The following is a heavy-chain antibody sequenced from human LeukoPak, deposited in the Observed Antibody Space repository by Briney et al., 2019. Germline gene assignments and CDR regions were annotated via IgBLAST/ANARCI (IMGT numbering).Heavy chain of an antibody. V-gene: IGHV3-23*01. CDR1: GFTFSTYA. CDR3: AREQSGTRSWYTVDY. J-gene: IGHJ4*02. CDR2: IRPDGDRT. D-gene: IGHD6-13*01. Sequence: GGSLRLSCAASGFTFSTYATTWVRQGRGKGLEWVSAIRPDGDRTSYANSVRGRFTISRDNSKDTVYLHINCLRVEDTAVYYCAREQSGTRSWYTVDYWGQGTLVTVSS.